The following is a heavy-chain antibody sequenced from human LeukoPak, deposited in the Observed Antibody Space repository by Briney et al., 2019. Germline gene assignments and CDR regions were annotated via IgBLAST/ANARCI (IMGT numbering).Heavy chain of an antibody. CDR1: GGTFSGYY. CDR3: VRARLGYCSSTSCLAGFDY. Sequence: PSETLSLTCAVYGGTFSGYYWSWIRQPPGQGLEWIGEINHSGSTNYNPSLKSRVTISVDTSKNQFSLKLSSVTAADTAVYYCVRARLGYCSSTSCLAGFDYWGQGTLVTVSS. J-gene: IGHJ4*02. CDR2: INHSGST. D-gene: IGHD2-2*01. V-gene: IGHV4-34*01.